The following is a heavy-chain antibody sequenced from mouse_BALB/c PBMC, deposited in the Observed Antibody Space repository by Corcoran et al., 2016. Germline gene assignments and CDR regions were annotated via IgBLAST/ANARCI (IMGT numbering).Heavy chain of an antibody. D-gene: IGHD2-1*01. CDR3: ARGGNYWYFDV. Sequence: QIQLVQSGPELKKPGVTVKISCKASGYTFTNYGMNWVKQAPGKGLKWMGWINTYTGEPTYADDFKGRFAFSLETSASTAYLQINNLKNEDMATYFCARGGNYWYFDVWGAGTTVTVSS. CDR2: INTYTGEP. J-gene: IGHJ1*01. V-gene: IGHV9-1*02. CDR1: GYTFTNYG.